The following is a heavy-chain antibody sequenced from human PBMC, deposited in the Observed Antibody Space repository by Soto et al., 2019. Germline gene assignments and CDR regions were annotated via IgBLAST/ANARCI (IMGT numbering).Heavy chain of an antibody. J-gene: IGHJ6*02. V-gene: IGHV4-30-4*01. CDR1: GGSISSGDYY. CDR2: IYYSGST. CDR3: ARGRTLSIAARPGGSYYYGMDV. D-gene: IGHD6-6*01. Sequence: QVQLQESGPGLVKPSQTLSLTCTVSGGSISSGDYYWSWIRQPPGKGLEWIGYIYYSGSTYYNPSLKSRVTISVDTSKNQFSLKLSSVTAADTAVYYCARGRTLSIAARPGGSYYYGMDVWGQGTTVTVSS.